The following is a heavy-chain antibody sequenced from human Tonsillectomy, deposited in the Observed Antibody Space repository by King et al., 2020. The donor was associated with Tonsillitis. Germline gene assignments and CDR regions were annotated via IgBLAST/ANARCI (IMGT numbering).Heavy chain of an antibody. CDR2: INHSGST. D-gene: IGHD3-16*01. V-gene: IGHV4-34*01. J-gene: IGHJ5*02. Sequence: QVQLQQWGAGLLKPSETLSLTCAVYGGSFSDYYCSWIRQPPGKGLEWIGEINHSGSTNYNPSLKSRVTISVDTSKNQFSLKLSSVTAADTAVYYCASVLYYDSGPNWFDPWGQGTLVTVSS. CDR3: ASVLYYDSGPNWFDP. CDR1: GGSFSDYY.